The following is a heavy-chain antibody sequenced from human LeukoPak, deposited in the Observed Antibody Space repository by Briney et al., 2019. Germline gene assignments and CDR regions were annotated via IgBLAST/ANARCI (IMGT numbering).Heavy chain of an antibody. D-gene: IGHD3-10*01. Sequence: PGGSLRLSCAASGFTFGDFYMTWIRQSPGKGLECISYISSSGTTIYYADSVKGRFTISRDNAKNSLYLQMNSLRAEDTAVYYCARAFVELGEDYWGQGTLVTVSS. V-gene: IGHV3-11*04. CDR3: ARAFVELGEDY. CDR2: ISSSGTTI. CDR1: GFTFGDFY. J-gene: IGHJ4*02.